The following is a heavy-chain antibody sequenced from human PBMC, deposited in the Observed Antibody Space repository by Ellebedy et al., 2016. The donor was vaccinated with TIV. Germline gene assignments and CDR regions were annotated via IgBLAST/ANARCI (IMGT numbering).Heavy chain of an antibody. Sequence: SVKVSXKASGGTFSSYAISWVRQAPGQGLEWMGGIIPIFGTANYAQKFQGRVTITADESTSTAYMELSSLRSEETAVYYCARSDPYGSGSPWGQGTLVTVSS. J-gene: IGHJ4*02. V-gene: IGHV1-69*13. CDR2: IIPIFGTA. CDR3: ARSDPYGSGSP. D-gene: IGHD3-10*01. CDR1: GGTFSSYA.